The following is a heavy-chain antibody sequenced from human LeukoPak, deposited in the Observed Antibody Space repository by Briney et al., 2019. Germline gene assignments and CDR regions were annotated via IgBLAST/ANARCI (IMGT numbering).Heavy chain of an antibody. V-gene: IGHV1-18*01. CDR1: GYTFTSYG. CDR3: ARGDILQYCGSISCYRAHDAFDM. J-gene: IGHJ3*02. CDR2: ISGYNGNT. Sequence: ASVKVSCKASGYTFTSYGISWVRQAPGQGLEWMGWISGYNGNTNYAQKLQGRVTMTTDTSTSTAYMELRSLRSDDTAVYYCARGDILQYCGSISCYRAHDAFDMWGQGTMVTVSS. D-gene: IGHD2-2*02.